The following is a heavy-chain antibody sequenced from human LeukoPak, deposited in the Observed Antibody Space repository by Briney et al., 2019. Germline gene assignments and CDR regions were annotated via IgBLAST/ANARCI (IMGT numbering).Heavy chain of an antibody. CDR3: ARQGSYDYGLSN. J-gene: IGHJ4*02. CDR1: GGSISSSSYY. Sequence: SETLSLTCTVSGGSISSSSYYWGWIRQPPGKGLEWIGSVYYSGSTYYNPSLKSRVTISVDTSKNQFSLKLSSVTAADTAVYYCARQGSYDYGLSNWGQGTLVTVSS. D-gene: IGHD5-12*01. CDR2: VYYSGST. V-gene: IGHV4-39*01.